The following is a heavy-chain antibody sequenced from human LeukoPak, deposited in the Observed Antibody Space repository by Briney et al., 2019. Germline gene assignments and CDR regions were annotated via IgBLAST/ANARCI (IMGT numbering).Heavy chain of an antibody. CDR1: GFTVSSNY. CDR3: ASILRRGRSFDY. D-gene: IGHD2-8*01. J-gene: IGHJ4*02. V-gene: IGHV3-66*02. CDR2: IYSGGST. Sequence: GGSLRLSCAASGFTVSSNYMSWVRQAPGKGLELVSVIYSGGSTYYADSVKGRFTISRDNSKNTLYLQMNSLRAEDTAVYYCASILRRGRSFDYWGQGTLVTVSS.